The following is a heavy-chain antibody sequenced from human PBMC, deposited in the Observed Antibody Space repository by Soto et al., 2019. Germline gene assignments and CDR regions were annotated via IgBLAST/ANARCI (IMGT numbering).Heavy chain of an antibody. CDR2: ISSSSSYI. CDR3: ARESSAGYSSAWYVPPDY. Sequence: GGSLRLSCAASGFTFSSYSMNWVRQAPGKGLEWVSCISSSSSYIYYADSVKGRFTISRDNAKNSLYLQMSSLRAEDTAVYYCARESSAGYSSAWYVPPDYWGQGTLVTVS. J-gene: IGHJ4*02. CDR1: GFTFSSYS. V-gene: IGHV3-21*06. D-gene: IGHD6-19*01.